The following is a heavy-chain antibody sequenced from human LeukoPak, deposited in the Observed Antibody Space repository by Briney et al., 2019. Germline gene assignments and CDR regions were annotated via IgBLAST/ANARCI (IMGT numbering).Heavy chain of an antibody. Sequence: GGSLRLSCAASGFTFSSYAMSWVRQAPGKGLEWVSAISGSGGSTYYADSVKGRFTISRDNSKNTLYLQMNSLRAEDTAVYYCAKDPIGIAARPSHNWFDPWGQGTLVTVSS. D-gene: IGHD6-6*01. J-gene: IGHJ5*02. CDR2: ISGSGGST. CDR3: AKDPIGIAARPSHNWFDP. V-gene: IGHV3-23*01. CDR1: GFTFSSYA.